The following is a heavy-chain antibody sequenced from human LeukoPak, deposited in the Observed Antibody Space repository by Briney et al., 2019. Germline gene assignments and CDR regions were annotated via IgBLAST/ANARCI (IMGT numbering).Heavy chain of an antibody. CDR1: GGTFSSYA. Sequence: ASVKVSCKASGGTFSSYAISWVRQAPGQGLEWMGGIIPIFGTANYAQKFQGRVTITADESTSTAYMELSSLRSEDTAVYYCAREGAAAKDVNWFDPWGQGTLVTVSS. V-gene: IGHV1-69*13. CDR2: IIPIFGTA. D-gene: IGHD5-18*01. J-gene: IGHJ5*02. CDR3: AREGAAAKDVNWFDP.